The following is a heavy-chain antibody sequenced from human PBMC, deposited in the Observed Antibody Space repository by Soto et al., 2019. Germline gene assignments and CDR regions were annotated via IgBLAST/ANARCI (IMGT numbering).Heavy chain of an antibody. CDR2: ISAYNGNI. D-gene: IGHD3-10*01. CDR1: GYTFSTYG. CDR3: ARAIGHFDY. J-gene: IGHJ4*02. Sequence: QVQLVQSGAEVKRPGASVKVSCKTSGYTFSTYGITGVRQAPGQGLEWMGWISAYNGNINFAQKCQGRVTMTTDTSTNTAYMELRSLRADDTAVYYCARAIGHFDYWGQGTLVTVSS. V-gene: IGHV1-18*01.